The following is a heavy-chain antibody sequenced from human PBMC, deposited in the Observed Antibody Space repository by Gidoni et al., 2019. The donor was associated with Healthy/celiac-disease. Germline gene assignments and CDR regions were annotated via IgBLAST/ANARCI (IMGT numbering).Heavy chain of an antibody. CDR3: ARGKHTAMVTAFDY. D-gene: IGHD5-18*01. Sequence: QVQLVESGGGVVQPGRSLRLSCAASGFTCSSYGMHWVRQAPGKGLEWVAVIWYDGSNKYYADSVKGRFTISRDNSKNTLYLQMNSLRAEDTAVYYCARGKHTAMVTAFDYWGQGTLVTVSS. V-gene: IGHV3-33*01. CDR1: GFTCSSYG. CDR2: IWYDGSNK. J-gene: IGHJ4*02.